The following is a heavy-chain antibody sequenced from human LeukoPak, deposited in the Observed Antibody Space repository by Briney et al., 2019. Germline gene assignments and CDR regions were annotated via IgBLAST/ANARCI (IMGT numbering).Heavy chain of an antibody. CDR2: IYYSGST. J-gene: IGHJ6*02. CDR1: GGSISSYY. CDR3: ARVGSAAILYGMDV. Sequence: SETLSLTCTVSGGSISSYYWSWIRQPPGRGLEWIGYIYYSGSTNYNPSLKSRVTISVDTSKNQFSLKLSSVTAADTAVYYCARVGSAAILYGMDVWGQGTTVTVSS. V-gene: IGHV4-59*01. D-gene: IGHD2-2*01.